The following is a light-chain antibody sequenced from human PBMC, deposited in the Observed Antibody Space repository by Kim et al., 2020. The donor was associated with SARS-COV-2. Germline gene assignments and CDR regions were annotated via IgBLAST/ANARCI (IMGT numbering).Light chain of an antibody. CDR1: QGVNNY. V-gene: IGKV1-12*01. CDR2: EAS. J-gene: IGKJ2*01. Sequence: DIQMTQSPSFVPASVGDRVTITCRASQGVNNYVAWYQQKPGKAPELLIYEASSLLSGVPSRFSGSGSGTDFTLTISSLQPEDFATYYCQQTNSFPHTFGQENKL. CDR3: QQTNSFPHT.